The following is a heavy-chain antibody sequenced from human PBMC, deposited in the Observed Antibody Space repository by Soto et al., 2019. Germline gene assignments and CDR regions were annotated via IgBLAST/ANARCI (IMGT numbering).Heavy chain of an antibody. V-gene: IGHV3-23*01. CDR2: ISGSGGST. CDR3: EKRIAAAGTHYYFDY. J-gene: IGHJ4*02. CDR1: GFPFSSYT. Sequence: GGSLRLSCAASGFPFSSYTMSWVRQAPGKGLEWVSGISGSGGSTYYADSVKGRFTISRDNSKNTLYLQMNSLRAEDTAVYYCEKRIAAAGTHYYFDYWGQGTLVNVSS. D-gene: IGHD6-13*01.